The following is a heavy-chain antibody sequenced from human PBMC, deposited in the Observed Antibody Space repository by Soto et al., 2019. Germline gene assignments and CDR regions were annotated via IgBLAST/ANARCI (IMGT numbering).Heavy chain of an antibody. D-gene: IGHD2-15*01. Sequence: EVQLVESGGGLVQPGGSLRLSCAASGFTFSSYWMHWVRQAPGKRLVWVSRINSDGSSTSYADSVKGRFTISRDNAKNTLYLQMNSLRAEDTAVYYCAREVVPATYWFDPWGQGTLVTVSS. J-gene: IGHJ5*02. CDR1: GFTFSSYW. CDR3: AREVVPATYWFDP. CDR2: INSDGSST. V-gene: IGHV3-74*01.